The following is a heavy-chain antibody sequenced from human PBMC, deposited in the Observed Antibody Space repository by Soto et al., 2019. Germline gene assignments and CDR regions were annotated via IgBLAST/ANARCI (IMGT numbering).Heavy chain of an antibody. CDR1: GFTFSSYS. V-gene: IGHV3-21*01. CDR2: ISSSSSYI. CDR3: GREKRGSSKPHP. J-gene: IGHJ5*02. D-gene: IGHD1-26*01. Sequence: GGSLRLSCAASGFTFSSYSMNWIRQAPGKGLEWVSSISSSSSYIYYADSVKGRFTISRDNAKNSLYLQMNSLRAEDTAVYYCGREKRGSSKPHPWGQGTLVTVSS.